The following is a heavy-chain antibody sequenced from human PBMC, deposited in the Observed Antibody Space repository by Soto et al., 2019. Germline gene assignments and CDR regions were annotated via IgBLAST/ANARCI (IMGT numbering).Heavy chain of an antibody. CDR1: GYTFTSYG. J-gene: IGHJ4*01. V-gene: IGHV1-18*01. D-gene: IGHD3-16*01. Sequence: QVQLVQSGAEVKKPGASVKVSCKASGYTFTSYGINWVRQAPGQGLEWVGWVSPYNGNTNYTQKLQGRVTMNTDTSTRTVYMEVRSLRCDDTAVYYCARLVSALGLGFDYWGQGTLVTVSS. CDR2: VSPYNGNT. CDR3: ARLVSALGLGFDY.